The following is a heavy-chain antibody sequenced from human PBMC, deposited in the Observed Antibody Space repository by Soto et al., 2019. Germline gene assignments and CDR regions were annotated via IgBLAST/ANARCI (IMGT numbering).Heavy chain of an antibody. CDR2: IFYDGNT. D-gene: IGHD2-15*01. V-gene: IGHV4-39*01. CDR3: VTLVAAGPVDY. J-gene: IGHJ4*02. CDR1: GGSISSSTSS. Sequence: QLQLSGPGLVKPSETLSLTCTVSGGSISSSTSSWGFVRQPPGKGPEWIGNIFYDGNTYYNPSLKSRVTMSIDTSTSQFSLTLTSVTAPDTAVYSCVTLVAAGPVDYWGQGTLVTVSS.